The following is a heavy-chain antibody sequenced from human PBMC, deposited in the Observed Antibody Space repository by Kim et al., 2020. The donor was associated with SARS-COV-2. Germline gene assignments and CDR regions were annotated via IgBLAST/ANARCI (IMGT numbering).Heavy chain of an antibody. Sequence: GGSLRLSCAASGFTFSSYWMSWVRQAPGKGLEWVANIKQDGSEKYYVDSVKGRFTISRDNAKNSLYLQMNSLRAEDTAVYYCARVGGGSGLYFPWFDPWGQGTLVTVSS. CDR1: GFTFSSYW. V-gene: IGHV3-7*01. CDR2: IKQDGSEK. J-gene: IGHJ5*02. D-gene: IGHD6-19*01. CDR3: ARVGGGSGLYFPWFDP.